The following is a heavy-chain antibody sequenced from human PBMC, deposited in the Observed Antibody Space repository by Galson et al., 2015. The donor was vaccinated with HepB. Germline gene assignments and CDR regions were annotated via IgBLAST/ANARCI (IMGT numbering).Heavy chain of an antibody. J-gene: IGHJ6*02. Sequence: SVKVSCKASGHSFSNYGFIWVRQAPGQGLEWMGWISVYNGNTDYAEKVQDRVTMTTDRSTRSAYMELRSLRSDDTAVYYCARYNSSLYSYAMDVWGQGTTVTVSS. CDR1: GHSFSNYG. D-gene: IGHD1-1*01. CDR2: ISVYNGNT. V-gene: IGHV1-18*04. CDR3: ARYNSSLYSYAMDV.